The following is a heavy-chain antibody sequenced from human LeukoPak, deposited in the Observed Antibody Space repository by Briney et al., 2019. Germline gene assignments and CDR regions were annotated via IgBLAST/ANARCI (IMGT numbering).Heavy chain of an antibody. Sequence: GGSLRLSCAASGFTVSSNYMSWVRQAAGEGLEWVSLIYSDGSTYYADSVRGRFTVSRDNSKNTLNLQMNSLRAEDTAFYYCARGPSIAARYDAFDIWGQGTMVTVSS. D-gene: IGHD6-6*01. CDR2: IYSDGST. J-gene: IGHJ3*02. CDR3: ARGPSIAARYDAFDI. CDR1: GFTVSSNY. V-gene: IGHV3-66*01.